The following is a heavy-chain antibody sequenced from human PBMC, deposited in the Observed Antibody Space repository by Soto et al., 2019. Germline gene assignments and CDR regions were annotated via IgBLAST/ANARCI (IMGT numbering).Heavy chain of an antibody. V-gene: IGHV3-48*03. J-gene: IGHJ6*02. D-gene: IGHD3-10*01. CDR3: ARDRGGYGPPDV. CDR2: ISSSGSTI. CDR1: GFTFSSYE. Sequence: GGSLRLSCVASGFTFSSYEMNWVRQAPGKGLEWVSYISSSGSTIYYADSVKGRFTISRDNAKNSLYLQMNSLRVEDTAVYYCARDRGGYGPPDVWGQGTTVTVSS.